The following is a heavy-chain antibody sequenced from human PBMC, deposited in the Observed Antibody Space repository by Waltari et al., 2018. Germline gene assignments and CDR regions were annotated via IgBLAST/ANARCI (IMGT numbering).Heavy chain of an antibody. CDR1: GGSISSHY. Sequence: QVQLQESGPGLVKPSETLSLTCTVSGGSISSHYWSWIRQPPGKGLEWIGYIYYSGSTHYNPSLKSRVTISVDTSKNQFSLKLSSVTAADTAVYYCARGPGPFIAAADPEYFQHWGQGTLVTVSS. CDR2: IYYSGST. CDR3: ARGPGPFIAAADPEYFQH. D-gene: IGHD6-13*01. J-gene: IGHJ1*01. V-gene: IGHV4-59*11.